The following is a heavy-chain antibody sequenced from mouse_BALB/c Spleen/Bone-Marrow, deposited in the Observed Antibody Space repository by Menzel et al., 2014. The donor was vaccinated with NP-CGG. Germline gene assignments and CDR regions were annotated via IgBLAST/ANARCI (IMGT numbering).Heavy chain of an antibody. V-gene: IGHV14-3*02. J-gene: IGHJ2*01. CDR2: IDPANGNT. CDR1: GSNIKDTY. CDR3: ARYYYGYYFDY. Sequence: EVKLVESGAELVKPGASVKLSCTASGSNIKDTYMHWVKQRPEQGLEWIGRIDPANGNTKYDPKFQGKATITADTSSNTAYLQLSSLTSEDTAVYYCARYYYGYYFDYWGQGTTLTVSS. D-gene: IGHD1-2*01.